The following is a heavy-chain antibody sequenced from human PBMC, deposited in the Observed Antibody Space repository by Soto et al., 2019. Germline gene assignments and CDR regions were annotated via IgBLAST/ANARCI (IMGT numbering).Heavy chain of an antibody. Sequence: QVQLVQSGAEVKQPGSSVKVSCKASGGTFSSCAISWVRQAPGQGLEWMGGIIPIFGTANYAQKFQGRVTITADKSTSTAYMDLSSLRSEDTAVYYCARDEAIGDCGGDCYDYYYGMDVWGQGTTVTVSS. D-gene: IGHD2-21*02. CDR3: ARDEAIGDCGGDCYDYYYGMDV. CDR2: IIPIFGTA. V-gene: IGHV1-69*06. CDR1: GGTFSSCA. J-gene: IGHJ6*02.